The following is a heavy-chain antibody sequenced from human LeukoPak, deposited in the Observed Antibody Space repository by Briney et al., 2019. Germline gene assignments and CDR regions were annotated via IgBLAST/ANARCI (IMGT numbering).Heavy chain of an antibody. CDR1: GGSISISSSNW. D-gene: IGHD3-9*01. Sequence: SGTLSLTCAVSGGSISISSSNWWSWVRQPPGKGLEWIGEIFHSGSTNYNPSLKSRVTISVDKPKNQFSLKLSSLTAADTAIYYCGKTDIYFNPIDYWGPGSLVTVSS. V-gene: IGHV4-4*02. CDR2: IFHSGST. CDR3: GKTDIYFNPIDY. J-gene: IGHJ4*02.